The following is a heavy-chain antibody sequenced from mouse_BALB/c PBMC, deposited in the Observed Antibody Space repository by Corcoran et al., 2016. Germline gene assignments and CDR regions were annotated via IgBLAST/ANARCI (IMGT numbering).Heavy chain of an antibody. J-gene: IGHJ2*01. Sequence: EVQLQQSGAELVKPGASVKLSCTASGFNIKDTYMHWVKQRPEQGLEWIGRIDPANGNTKYDPKFQGKATITADTSSNTAYLQRSSVTSEDTAGYYCARSTMITFDYWGQGTTLTVSS. D-gene: IGHD2-4*01. CDR2: IDPANGNT. V-gene: IGHV14-3*02. CDR1: GFNIKDTY. CDR3: ARSTMITFDY.